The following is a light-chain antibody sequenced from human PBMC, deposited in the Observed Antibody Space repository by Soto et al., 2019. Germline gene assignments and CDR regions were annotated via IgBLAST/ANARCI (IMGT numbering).Light chain of an antibody. V-gene: IGLV1-40*01. CDR2: GTS. J-gene: IGLJ2*01. Sequence: QSVLTQPPSVSGAPGQRVTISCAGNRFNIGAGYDVHWYRQLPGTAPKLLIYGTSNRPSGVPDRFSGSKSGTSASLAITGLQAEDEADYYCQSYDSSLVFGGGTKLTVL. CDR3: QSYDSSLV. CDR1: RFNIGAGYD.